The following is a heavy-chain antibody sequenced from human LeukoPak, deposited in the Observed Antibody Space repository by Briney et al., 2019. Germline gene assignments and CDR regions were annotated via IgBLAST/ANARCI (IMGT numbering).Heavy chain of an antibody. J-gene: IGHJ6*03. CDR1: GDSISSGSYY. CDR3: TTGSGYYYYYYMDV. D-gene: IGHD3-3*01. Sequence: SETLSLTCTVSGDSISSGSYYWRWIRQPAGKRLEWIGRMYTTGITNYNPSLKSRVTIPVDRSKNQFSLKLSSVTAADAAVYYCTTGSGYYYYYYMDVWGKGATVTISS. V-gene: IGHV4-61*02. CDR2: MYTTGIT.